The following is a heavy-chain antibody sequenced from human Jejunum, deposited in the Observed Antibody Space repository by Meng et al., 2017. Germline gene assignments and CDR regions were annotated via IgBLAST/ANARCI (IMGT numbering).Heavy chain of an antibody. CDR2: IDYTEYT. CDR3: ARGPYTHGHFWYFDL. CDR1: GGSISSSSFY. Sequence: QLQGQESGPGLVRPSETLSLTGTVSGGSISSSSFYWVWIRQPPGMGLEWIGSIDYTEYTHFNASLKSRVTMSIDTSRKQISLMLSSVTAADTAVYYCARGPYTHGHFWYFDLWGRGTLVTVSS. D-gene: IGHD5-18*01. J-gene: IGHJ2*01. V-gene: IGHV4-39*01.